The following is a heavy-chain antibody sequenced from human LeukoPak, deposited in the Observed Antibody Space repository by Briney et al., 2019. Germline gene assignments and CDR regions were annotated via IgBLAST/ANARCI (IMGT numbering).Heavy chain of an antibody. V-gene: IGHV3-53*01. D-gene: IGHD3-3*01. CDR3: ARDDGSGYYFDI. CDR2: IYSGGST. CDR1: GFTVSSNY. J-gene: IGHJ3*02. Sequence: GGSLRLSCAASGFTVSSNYMSWVRQAPGKGLEWVSVIYSGGSTYYADSVKGRFTISRDNAKNSLYLQMNSLRAEDTAVYYCARDDGSGYYFDIWGQGTMVTVSS.